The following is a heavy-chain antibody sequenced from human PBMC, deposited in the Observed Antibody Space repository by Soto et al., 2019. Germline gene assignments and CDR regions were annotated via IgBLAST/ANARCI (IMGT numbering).Heavy chain of an antibody. CDR1: GFTFSSYA. CDR2: ISGSGGST. D-gene: IGHD3-10*01. CDR3: AKVGSGVSGSYYHPPYYYYYMDV. Sequence: GGSLRLSCAASGFTFSSYAMSWVRQAPGKGLEWVSAISGSGGSTYYADSVKGRFTISRDNSKNTLYLQMNSLRAEDTAVYYCAKVGSGVSGSYYHPPYYYYYMDVWGKGTTVTVSS. V-gene: IGHV3-23*01. J-gene: IGHJ6*03.